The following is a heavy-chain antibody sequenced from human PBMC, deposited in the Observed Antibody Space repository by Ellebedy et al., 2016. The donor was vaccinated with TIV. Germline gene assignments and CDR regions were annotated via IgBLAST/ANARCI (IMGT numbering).Heavy chain of an antibody. Sequence: GESLKISCAASGVVFSTAIMHWVRQTPGRGLEWVAVISFDGTGEQYAGSVRGRFKISRDNSKNMVFLEMNGLGAEDTALYFCTREGHTSGPCGDFEHWGPGTLVTVSS. J-gene: IGHJ5*02. CDR1: GVVFSTAI. CDR2: ISFDGTGE. V-gene: IGHV3-30*17. D-gene: IGHD6-19*01. CDR3: TREGHTSGPCGDFEH.